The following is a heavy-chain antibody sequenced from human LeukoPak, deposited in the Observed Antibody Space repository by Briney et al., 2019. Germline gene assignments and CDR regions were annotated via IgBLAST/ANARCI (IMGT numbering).Heavy chain of an antibody. V-gene: IGHV4-59*08. J-gene: IGHJ6*02. D-gene: IGHD1-1*01. CDR1: GGSISSYY. Sequence: SETLSLTCTVSGGSISSYYWSWIRQPPGKGLEWIGYIYYSGSTNYNPSLKSRVTISVDTSKNQFSLKLSSVTAADTAVYYCARLNWNYYYYYGMDVWGQGTTVTVSS. CDR2: IYYSGST. CDR3: ARLNWNYYYYYGMDV.